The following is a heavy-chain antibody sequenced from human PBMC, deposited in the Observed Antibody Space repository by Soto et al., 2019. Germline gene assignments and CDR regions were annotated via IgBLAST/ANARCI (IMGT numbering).Heavy chain of an antibody. Sequence: SETLSLTCTVSGGSINSGAYYWSWIRQHPGKGLEWIGYIHFSGSTYYNPSLKSRLTISADTSKNQFSLRLSSVTAADTAVYYCARDQGVSYFDYWGQGPRVTVAS. CDR1: GGSINSGAYY. D-gene: IGHD6-13*01. J-gene: IGHJ4*02. CDR2: IHFSGST. CDR3: ARDQGVSYFDY. V-gene: IGHV4-31*03.